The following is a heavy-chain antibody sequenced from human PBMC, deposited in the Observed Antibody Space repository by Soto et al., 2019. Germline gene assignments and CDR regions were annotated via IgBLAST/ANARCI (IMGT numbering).Heavy chain of an antibody. D-gene: IGHD3-10*01. J-gene: IGHJ4*02. V-gene: IGHV3-23*01. Sequence: GGTYYADSVKGRFTIARDNPQNTLYLQMNSLRAEDTAVYYCAKDEGRITMVRGVLGYFDSWGQGTLVTVSS. CDR3: AKDEGRITMVRGVLGYFDS. CDR2: GGT.